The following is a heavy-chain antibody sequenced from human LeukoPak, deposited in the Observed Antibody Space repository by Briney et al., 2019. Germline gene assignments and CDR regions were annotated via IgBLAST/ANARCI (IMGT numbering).Heavy chain of an antibody. V-gene: IGHV4-39*01. Sequence: SETLSLTCTVSGGSISSSGYYWGWIRQPPGKGLEWIGNIYYSGFTYYNPSLKSRVTMSLDTSKNQFSLKLSSVTAADTAVYYCARHVRYSSSWSTPWYFDYWGQGTLVTVSS. CDR2: IYYSGFT. J-gene: IGHJ4*02. CDR1: GGSISSSGYY. CDR3: ARHVRYSSSWSTPWYFDY. D-gene: IGHD6-13*01.